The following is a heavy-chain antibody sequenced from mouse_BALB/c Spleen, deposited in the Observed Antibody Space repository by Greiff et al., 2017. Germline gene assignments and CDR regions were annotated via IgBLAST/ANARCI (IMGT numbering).Heavy chain of an antibody. Sequence: EVKLVESGGGLVQPGGSLRLSCATSGFTFSDFYMEWVRQPPGKRLEWIAASRNKANDYTTEYSASVKGRFIVSRDTSQSILYLQMNALRAEATAIYYCARDHPERSRFAYWGQGTLVTVSA. J-gene: IGHJ3*01. V-gene: IGHV7-1*02. CDR3: ARDHPERSRFAY. CDR1: GFTFSDFY. CDR2: SRNKANDYTT.